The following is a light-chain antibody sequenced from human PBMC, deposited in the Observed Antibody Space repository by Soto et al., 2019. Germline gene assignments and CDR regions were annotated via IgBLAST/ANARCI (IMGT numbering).Light chain of an antibody. CDR1: TSNIGSKT. J-gene: IGLJ3*02. V-gene: IGLV1-44*01. Sequence: QSVLTQPPSASGTPGQRVTISCSGSTSNIGSKTVNWYQQVPGTAPKLLIYSNNQRPSGVPDRFSGSKSGTSASLAISGLQSEDEADYSCVAWDDSLNGWVFGGGTKVTVL. CDR3: VAWDDSLNGWV. CDR2: SNN.